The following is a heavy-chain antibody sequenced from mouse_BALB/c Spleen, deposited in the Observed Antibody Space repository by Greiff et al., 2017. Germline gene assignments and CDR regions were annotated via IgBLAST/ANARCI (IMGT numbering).Heavy chain of an antibody. CDR2: ISSGSSTI. J-gene: IGHJ4*01. CDR3: AKLLGNAMDY. V-gene: IGHV5-17*02. Sequence: EVHLVESGGGLVQPGGSRKLSCAASGFTFSSFGMHWVRQAPEKGLEWVAYISSGSSTIYYADTVKGRFTISRDNPKNTLFLQMTSLRSEDTAMYYCAKLLGNAMDYWGQGTSVTVSS. D-gene: IGHD2-1*01. CDR1: GFTFSSFG.